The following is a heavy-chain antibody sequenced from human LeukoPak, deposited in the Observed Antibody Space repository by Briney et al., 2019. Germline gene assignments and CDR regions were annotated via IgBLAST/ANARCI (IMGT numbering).Heavy chain of an antibody. J-gene: IGHJ4*02. CDR1: GFTFSSYA. V-gene: IGHV3-30*04. CDR3: ARDYCSGCSCYSGGLRLPDY. CDR2: ISYDGSNK. D-gene: IGHD2-15*01. Sequence: PGGSLRLSCAASGFTFSSYAMHWVRQAPGKGLEWVAVISYDGSNKYYADSVKGRFTISRDNSKNTLHLQMNSLRAEDTAVYYCARDYCSGCSCYSGGLRLPDYWGQGTLVTVAS.